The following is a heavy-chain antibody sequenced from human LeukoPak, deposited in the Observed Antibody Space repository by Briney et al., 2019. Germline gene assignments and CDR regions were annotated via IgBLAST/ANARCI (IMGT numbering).Heavy chain of an antibody. CDR1: GFTFNTFN. J-gene: IGHJ4*02. D-gene: IGHD3-9*01. CDR3: ARGHYDVLAASYKWTPDY. CDR2: ITTSGDYI. V-gene: IGHV3-21*01. Sequence: PGGSLRLSCAASGFTFNTFNMNWVRQAPGKGLEWVSSITTSGDYIYYADSVKGRFTTSRDNAKNSLSLQLTSLRVEDTAVYYCARGHYDVLAASYKWTPDYWGQGTLVTVSS.